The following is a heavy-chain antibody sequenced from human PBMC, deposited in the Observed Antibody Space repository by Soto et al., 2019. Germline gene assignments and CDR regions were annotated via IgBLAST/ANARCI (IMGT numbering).Heavy chain of an antibody. J-gene: IGHJ4*02. CDR3: ARTSYYDFWSGYGYFDY. V-gene: IGHV4-59*08. D-gene: IGHD3-3*01. Sequence: QVQLQESGPGLVKPSETLSLTCTVSGGSISSYYWSWIRQPPGKGLEWIGYIYYSGSTNYNPSLKSRVTISVDTSKNQFSLKLSSVTAADTAVYYCARTSYYDFWSGYGYFDYWGQGTLVTVSS. CDR2: IYYSGST. CDR1: GGSISSYY.